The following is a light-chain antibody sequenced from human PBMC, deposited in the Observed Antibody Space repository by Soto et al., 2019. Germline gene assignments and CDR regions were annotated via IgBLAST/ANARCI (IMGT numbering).Light chain of an antibody. Sequence: DLQRTQSPSSLSASVGDRVTITCRASQSIRNDLVWYQQKPGKAPKRLIYAASTLQTGVPSRFSGTGSGTEVILKISSLQPEDLATYYCQHHNSYLALTFGGGTKVEIK. V-gene: IGKV1-17*01. CDR1: QSIRND. J-gene: IGKJ4*01. CDR2: AAS. CDR3: QHHNSYLALT.